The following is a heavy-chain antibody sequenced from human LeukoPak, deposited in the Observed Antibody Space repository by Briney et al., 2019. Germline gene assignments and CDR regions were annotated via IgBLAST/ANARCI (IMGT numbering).Heavy chain of an antibody. V-gene: IGHV3-7*01. CDR1: GFTFSSYW. CDR3: ARDHRLRLEDY. D-gene: IGHD4-17*01. Sequence: GGSLRLSCAASGFTFSSYWMSWVRQTPGKGLEWVANIKQDGSEKYYVDSVKGRFTISRDNAKNSLYLQMNSLRAEDTAVYYCARDHRLRLEDYWGQGTLVTVSS. CDR2: IKQDGSEK. J-gene: IGHJ4*02.